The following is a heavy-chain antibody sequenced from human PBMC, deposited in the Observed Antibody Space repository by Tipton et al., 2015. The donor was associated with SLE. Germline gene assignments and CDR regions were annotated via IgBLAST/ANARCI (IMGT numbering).Heavy chain of an antibody. CDR2: ISNSGRDR. Sequence: SLRLSCAASGFTFSSYSMNWVRQAPGKGLEWISYISNSGRDRYYTDSVKGRFTISRDNAKNSLYLQMDSLRGDDTAVYFCARDTTVPTMFNYYYGLDVWGQGTTVTVSS. J-gene: IGHJ6*01. D-gene: IGHD3-10*02. CDR1: GFTFSSYS. V-gene: IGHV3-21*05. CDR3: ARDTTVPTMFNYYYGLDV.